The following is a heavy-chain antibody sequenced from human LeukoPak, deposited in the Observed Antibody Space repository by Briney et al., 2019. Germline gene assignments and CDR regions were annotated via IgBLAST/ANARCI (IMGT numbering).Heavy chain of an antibody. J-gene: IGHJ4*02. D-gene: IGHD6-13*01. Sequence: SETLSLTCSVSAVSMSSYYWSWIRQPAGKGLECIGRLFTSGSTNYNPALKGRVTMSVDMSKMQFSLKLTSVTAADTALCYCAAAPPVKGQQLVFKYWGQGILVTVSS. CDR1: AVSMSSYY. V-gene: IGHV4-4*07. CDR2: LFTSGST. CDR3: AAAPPVKGQQLVFKY.